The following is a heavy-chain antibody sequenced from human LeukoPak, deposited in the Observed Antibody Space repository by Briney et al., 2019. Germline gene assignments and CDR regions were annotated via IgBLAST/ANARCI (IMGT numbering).Heavy chain of an antibody. J-gene: IGHJ2*01. CDR1: GGSISSYY. CDR2: ISYSGSS. D-gene: IGHD1-1*01. Sequence: SETLSLTCTVSGGSISSYYWSWVRQPPGKGLEWVGYISYSGSSNYNPSLKSRVTISVDTCKNQFSLKLSSVTAADTAVHYFARAVGVGRGTYFDLWGRGTLVTVSS. V-gene: IGHV4-59*08. CDR3: ARAVGVGRGTYFDL.